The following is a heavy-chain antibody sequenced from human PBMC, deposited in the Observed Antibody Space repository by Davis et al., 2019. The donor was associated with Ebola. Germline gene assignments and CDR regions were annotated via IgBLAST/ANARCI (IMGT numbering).Heavy chain of an antibody. V-gene: IGHV4-59*12. CDR1: GGSISSYY. D-gene: IGHD6-13*01. CDR3: ARGRPPGIAAAGWSIDY. J-gene: IGHJ4*02. CDR2: IYYSGST. Sequence: PSETLSLTCTVSGGSISSYYWSWIRQPPGKGLEWIGYIYYSGSTNYNPSLKSRVTISVDTSKNQFSLKLSSVTAADTAEYYCARGRPPGIAAAGWSIDYWGQGTLVTVSS.